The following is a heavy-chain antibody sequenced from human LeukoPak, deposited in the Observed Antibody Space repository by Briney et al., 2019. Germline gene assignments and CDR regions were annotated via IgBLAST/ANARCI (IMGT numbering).Heavy chain of an antibody. CDR1: GGSISNYY. J-gene: IGHJ4*02. CDR2: LFHSGTP. D-gene: IGHD6-13*01. V-gene: IGHV4-59*08. Sequence: PSETLSLTCTVSGGSISNYYWSWIRQPPGKGLEWIGYLFHSGTPRYNPPLKSRVTISADTSKNQFFLTLNSTTAADTAVYYCARRRGWKQQLVYFDYWGQGTLATVSS. CDR3: ARRRGWKQQLVYFDY.